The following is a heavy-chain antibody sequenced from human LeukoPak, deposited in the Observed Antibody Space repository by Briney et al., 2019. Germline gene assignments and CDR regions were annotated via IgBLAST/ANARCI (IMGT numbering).Heavy chain of an antibody. CDR1: GGTFSSYA. CDR3: AGTYGYLEVPFDP. CDR2: IIPIFGTA. D-gene: IGHD5-18*01. Sequence: ASVKVSCKASGGTFSSYAISWVRQAPGQGLEWMGGIIPIFGTANYAQKFQGRVTITADESTSTAYMELSSLRSEDTAVYYCAGTYGYLEVPFDPWGQGTLVTVSS. J-gene: IGHJ5*02. V-gene: IGHV1-69*13.